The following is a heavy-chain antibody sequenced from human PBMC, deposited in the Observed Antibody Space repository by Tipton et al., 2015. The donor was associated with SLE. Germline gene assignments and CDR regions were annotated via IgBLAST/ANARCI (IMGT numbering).Heavy chain of an antibody. CDR3: AQKSRGYSGYDLRRGAFDI. Sequence: SLRLSCAASGFIFSSYAMHWVRQAPGKGLEWVSGISGSGGSTYYADSVKGRFTISRDNSKNTLYLQMNSLRAEDTAVYYCAQKSRGYSGYDLRRGAFDIWGQGTMVTVSS. CDR2: ISGSGGST. V-gene: IGHV3-23*01. D-gene: IGHD5-12*01. CDR1: GFIFSSYA. J-gene: IGHJ3*02.